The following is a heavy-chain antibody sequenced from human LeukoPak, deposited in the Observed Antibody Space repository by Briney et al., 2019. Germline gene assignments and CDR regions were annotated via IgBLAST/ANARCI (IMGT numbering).Heavy chain of an antibody. CDR2: ISAYNGNT. D-gene: IGHD3-10*01. Sequence: ASVKVSCKASGYTCTSCGISWGRQAPGEGLEWMGWISAYNGNTNYPQKLQGRVNMTTHTSTSTAYMELRSLRSDDTAVYYCARAHPRRITKFDYWGQGTLVTVSS. CDR3: ARAHPRRITKFDY. CDR1: GYTCTSCG. V-gene: IGHV1-18*01. J-gene: IGHJ4*02.